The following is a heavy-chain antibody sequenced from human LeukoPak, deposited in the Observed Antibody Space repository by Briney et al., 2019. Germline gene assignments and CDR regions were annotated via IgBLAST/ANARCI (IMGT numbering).Heavy chain of an antibody. CDR1: GGSISSSSYY. CDR2: IYHSGST. CDR3: ASYGSGSMGSFDY. Sequence: SETLSLTCTVSGGSISSSSYYWGWIRQPPGKGLEWIGSIYHSGSTYYNPSLKSRVTISVDTSKNQFSLKLSSVTAADTAVYYCASYGSGSMGSFDYWGQGTLVTVSS. V-gene: IGHV4-39*07. D-gene: IGHD3-10*01. J-gene: IGHJ4*02.